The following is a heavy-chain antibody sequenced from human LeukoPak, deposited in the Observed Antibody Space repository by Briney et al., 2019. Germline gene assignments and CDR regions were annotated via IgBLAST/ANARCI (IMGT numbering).Heavy chain of an antibody. Sequence: SETLSLTCAVYGGSFSGYYWSWIRQPPGKGLEWIGEINHSRSTNYNPSLKSRVTISVDTSKNQFSLKLSSVTAADTAVYYCARQGDYYDSSGYLWGQGTLVTVSS. CDR1: GGSFSGYY. V-gene: IGHV4-34*01. D-gene: IGHD3-22*01. CDR3: ARQGDYYDSSGYL. CDR2: INHSRST. J-gene: IGHJ5*02.